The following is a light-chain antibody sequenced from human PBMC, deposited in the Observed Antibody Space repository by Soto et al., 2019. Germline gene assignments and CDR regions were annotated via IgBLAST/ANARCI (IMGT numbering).Light chain of an antibody. CDR3: QQYGSSPWT. V-gene: IGKV3-20*01. CDR1: QSVSSSY. CDR2: GAS. J-gene: IGKJ1*01. Sequence: EIVSTQPPGTLSLSPGERATLSCRASQSVSSSYLAWYQQKPGQAPRLLIYGASSRATGIPDRFSGSGSGTDFTLTISRLEPEDFAVYYCQQYGSSPWTFGQGTKVDIK.